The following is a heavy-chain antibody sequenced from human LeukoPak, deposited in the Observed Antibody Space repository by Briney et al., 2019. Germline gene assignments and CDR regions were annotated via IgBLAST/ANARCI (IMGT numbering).Heavy chain of an antibody. CDR3: ARGPVLLYDFWSGQRWDI. CDR1: GFTFSSYW. Sequence: GGSLRLSCAASGFTFSSYWMSWVRRAPGKGLEWVANIKQDGSEKYYVDSVKGRFTISRDNAKNSLYLQMNSLRAEDTAVYYCARGPVLLYDFWSGQRWDIWGQGTMVTVSS. D-gene: IGHD3-3*01. V-gene: IGHV3-7*01. CDR2: IKQDGSEK. J-gene: IGHJ3*02.